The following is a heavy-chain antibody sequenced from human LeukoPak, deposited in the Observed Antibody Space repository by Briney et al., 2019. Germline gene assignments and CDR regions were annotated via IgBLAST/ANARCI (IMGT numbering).Heavy chain of an antibody. J-gene: IGHJ4*02. D-gene: IGHD3-10*01. CDR2: INPNSGGT. CDR1: GYTFTGYY. CDR3: ATVPAEGFLTNAYYFDY. Sequence: GASVKVSCKASGYTFTGYYMHWVRQAPGQGLEWMGWINPNSGGTNYAQKFQGRVTMTRDTSISTAYMELSRLRSDDTAVYYCATVPAEGFLTNAYYFDYWGQGTLVTVSS. V-gene: IGHV1-2*02.